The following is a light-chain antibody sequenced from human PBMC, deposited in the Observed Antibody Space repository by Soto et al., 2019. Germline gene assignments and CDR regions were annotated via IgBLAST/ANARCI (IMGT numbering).Light chain of an antibody. CDR1: SSDVGVYNY. CDR3: CSYAGSYTFV. J-gene: IGLJ1*01. CDR2: DVS. V-gene: IGLV2-11*01. Sequence: QSALTQPRSVSGSPGQSVTISCTGTSSDVGVYNYVSWYQQYPGKAPKIMIYDVSKRPSGVPDRFSGSKSDNTASLTISGLQAEDEAYYYCCSYAGSYTFVFGIGTKLTVL.